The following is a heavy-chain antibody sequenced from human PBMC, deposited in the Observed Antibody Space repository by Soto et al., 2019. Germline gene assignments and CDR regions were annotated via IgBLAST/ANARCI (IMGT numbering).Heavy chain of an antibody. J-gene: IGHJ4*02. V-gene: IGHV3-7*01. CDR1: GFTFSSYW. Sequence: EVQLVESGGGLVQPGGSLRLSCAASGFTFSSYWMSWVRQAPGKGLEWVANIKQDGSEKYYVDSVKGRFTISRDNAKNSLYLQVNSLRAEDTAVYYCASTGWIGVAGHLFDYWGQGNLVTVSS. D-gene: IGHD6-19*01. CDR2: IKQDGSEK. CDR3: ASTGWIGVAGHLFDY.